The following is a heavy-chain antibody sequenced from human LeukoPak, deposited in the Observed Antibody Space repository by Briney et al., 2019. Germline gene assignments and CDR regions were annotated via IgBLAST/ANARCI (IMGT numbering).Heavy chain of an antibody. CDR3: ASGHLGGYDSYYYGMDV. CDR1: GGSISSYY. J-gene: IGHJ6*02. CDR2: IYYSGST. D-gene: IGHD5-12*01. Sequence: PSETLSLTCTVSGGSISSYYWSWIRQPPGKGLEWIGYIYYSGSTNYNPSLKSRVTISADTSKNQFSLKLSSVTAADTAVYYCASGHLGGYDSYYYGMDVWGQGTTVTVSS. V-gene: IGHV4-59*01.